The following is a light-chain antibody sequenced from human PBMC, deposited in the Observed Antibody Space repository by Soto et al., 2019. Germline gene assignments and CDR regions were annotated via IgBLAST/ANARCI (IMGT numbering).Light chain of an antibody. V-gene: IGLV2-14*01. CDR3: SSYTSSSTWV. J-gene: IGLJ3*02. Sequence: QSVLTQPASVSGAPGHSITISCTGTSSDVGGYNYVSWYQQHPGKAPKLMIYDVSNRPSGVSNRFSGSKSGNTASLTISRTQAEDEADYYCSSYTSSSTWVFGGGTNLTVL. CDR2: DVS. CDR1: SSDVGGYNY.